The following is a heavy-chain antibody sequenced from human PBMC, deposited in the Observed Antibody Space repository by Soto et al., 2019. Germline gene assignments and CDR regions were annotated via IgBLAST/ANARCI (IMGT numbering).Heavy chain of an antibody. D-gene: IGHD3-10*01. CDR3: ARERSYYYGQNYY. CDR1: GFTFSSYW. J-gene: IGHJ4*02. CDR2: IKQDGSEK. Sequence: VGSLRLSCAASGFTFSSYWMSWVRQAPGKGLEWVANIKQDGSEKYYVDSVKGRFTISRDNAKNSLYLQMNSLRAEDTAVYYCARERSYYYGQNYYWGQGTLVTVSS. V-gene: IGHV3-7*03.